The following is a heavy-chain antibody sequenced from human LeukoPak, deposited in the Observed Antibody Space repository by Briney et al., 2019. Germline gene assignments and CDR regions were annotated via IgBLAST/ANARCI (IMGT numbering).Heavy chain of an antibody. CDR1: GFTFSDYS. D-gene: IGHD3-3*01. V-gene: IGHV3-21*06. Sequence: NPGGSLRLSCAASGFTFSDYSLNWVRQVPGKGLEWVSSISTVSTYKTYADSFLGRISISRDNAKNVLYLHMSRLSAEDTAVYYCARDDRNFWSGYYSTHFYYYMDVWGKGTTVTVSS. CDR2: ISTVSTYK. CDR3: ARDDRNFWSGYYSTHFYYYMDV. J-gene: IGHJ6*03.